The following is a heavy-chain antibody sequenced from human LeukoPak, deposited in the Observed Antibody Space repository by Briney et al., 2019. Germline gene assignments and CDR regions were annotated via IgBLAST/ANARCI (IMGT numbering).Heavy chain of an antibody. Sequence: GGSLRLSCTVSGFTVSSNSMSWVRQAPGKGLEWVSFIYSDNTHYSDSVKGRFTISRDNFKNTPYLQMSSLRAEDTAVYYCAKAWYDSSGYQEYFQHWGQGTLVTVSS. V-gene: IGHV3-53*01. CDR3: AKAWYDSSGYQEYFQH. CDR1: GFTVSSNS. D-gene: IGHD3-22*01. J-gene: IGHJ1*01. CDR2: IYSDNT.